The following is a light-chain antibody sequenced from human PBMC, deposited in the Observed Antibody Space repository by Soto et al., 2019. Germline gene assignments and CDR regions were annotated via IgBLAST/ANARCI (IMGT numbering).Light chain of an antibody. CDR3: HQYNNLWT. CDR1: QSVSSY. J-gene: IGKJ1*01. Sequence: EIVLTQSPAPLSLSPGERATLSCRASQSVSSYLAWYQQKPGQSPRLLIYGASTRATGIPARFSGSGSGTEFTLTISSLHSEDFGVYYCHQYNNLWTLGQGTKVDI. V-gene: IGKV3-15*01. CDR2: GAS.